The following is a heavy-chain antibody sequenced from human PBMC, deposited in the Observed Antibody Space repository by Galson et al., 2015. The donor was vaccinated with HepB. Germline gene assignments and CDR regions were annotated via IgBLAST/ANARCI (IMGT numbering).Heavy chain of an antibody. Sequence: SVKVSCKASGGTFSSYAISWVRQAPGQGLEWMGGIIPIFGTANYAQKFQGRVTITADESTSTAYMELSSLRSEDTAVYYCARLDYDSSGYYYPPFDYWGQGTLVTVPS. J-gene: IGHJ4*02. V-gene: IGHV1-69*13. CDR3: ARLDYDSSGYYYPPFDY. CDR1: GGTFSSYA. D-gene: IGHD3-22*01. CDR2: IIPIFGTA.